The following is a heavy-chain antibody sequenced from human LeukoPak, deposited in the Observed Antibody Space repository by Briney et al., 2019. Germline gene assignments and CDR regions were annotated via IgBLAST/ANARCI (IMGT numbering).Heavy chain of an antibody. CDR3: ASTPNSWPYGSGSGGFFDY. Sequence: SETLSLTCTVSGGSISSSSYYWGWIRQPPGKGLEWIGSIYYSGSTYYNPSLKSRVTISVDTSKNQFSLKLSSVTAADTAVYYCASTPNSWPYGSGSGGFFDYWGQGTLVTVSS. CDR2: IYYSGST. D-gene: IGHD3-10*01. CDR1: GGSISSSSYY. V-gene: IGHV4-39*07. J-gene: IGHJ4*02.